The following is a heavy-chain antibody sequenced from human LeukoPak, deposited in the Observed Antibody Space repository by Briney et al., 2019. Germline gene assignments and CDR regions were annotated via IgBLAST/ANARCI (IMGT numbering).Heavy chain of an antibody. CDR1: GYTFTSYG. CDR2: ISAYNGNT. D-gene: IGHD6-13*01. V-gene: IGHV1-18*01. Sequence: GASVKVSCKASGYTFTSYGISWVRQAPGQGLEWMGCISAYNGNTNYAQKLQGRVTMTTDTSTSTAYMELRSLRSDDTAVYYCARQGPYSSSWYYYYYYMDVWGKGTTVTVSS. CDR3: ARQGPYSSSWYYYYYYMDV. J-gene: IGHJ6*03.